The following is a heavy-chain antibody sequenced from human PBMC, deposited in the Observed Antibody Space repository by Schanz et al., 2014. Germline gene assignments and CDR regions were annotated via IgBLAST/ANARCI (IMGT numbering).Heavy chain of an antibody. D-gene: IGHD3-10*01. Sequence: EVQVVESGGGLVQPGGSLRLSCTASGFNSDDYAMHWVRQAPGKGLEWVSALSEGGGGTHYADSVRGRFTISSDSSKNTLYLQMSSLRADDTAVYYCARIGGSVFDYWAQGTLVTVSS. CDR3: ARIGGSVFDY. CDR1: GFNSDDYA. V-gene: IGHV3-23*04. J-gene: IGHJ4*02. CDR2: LSEGGGGT.